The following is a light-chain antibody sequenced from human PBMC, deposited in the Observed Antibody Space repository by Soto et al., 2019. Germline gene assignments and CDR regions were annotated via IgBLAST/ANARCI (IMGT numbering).Light chain of an antibody. CDR1: SSDVGSFNY. Sequence: QSVLTQPASVSESPGQSITISCTATSSDVGSFNYVSWYQHHPGKAPKLMIYEVTSRPSGVSNRFSGSKSGNTASLTISGLQAEDEADYYCVSYATSTTLYVFGSGTKLTVL. CDR3: VSYATSTTLYV. J-gene: IGLJ1*01. CDR2: EVT. V-gene: IGLV2-14*01.